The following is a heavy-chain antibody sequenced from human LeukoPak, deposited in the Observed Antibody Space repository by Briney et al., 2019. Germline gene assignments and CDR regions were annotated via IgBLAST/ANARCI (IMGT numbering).Heavy chain of an antibody. Sequence: KPSETLSLTCAVSGYPLSSGYYLGWIRPPPREGLEWIGSIYHSGSTYYNPSLKSRVTISVDTSKNQFSLKLSSVTAADTAVYYCARHLWSEYHKFDYWGQGTLVTVSS. CDR3: ARHLWSEYHKFDY. D-gene: IGHD3-3*01. J-gene: IGHJ4*02. CDR2: IYHSGST. CDR1: GYPLSSGYY. V-gene: IGHV4-38-2*01.